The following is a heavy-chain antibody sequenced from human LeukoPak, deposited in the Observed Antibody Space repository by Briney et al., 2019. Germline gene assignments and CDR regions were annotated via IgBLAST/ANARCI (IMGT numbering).Heavy chain of an antibody. V-gene: IGHV5-51*01. CDR2: IYLGDSDT. Sequence: GESLKIYCKGSGYSFTNYWIRWVRQMPGKGLEWMGRIYLGDSDTRYSPSFQGQVTISADKSITTAYLQWSSLKASDTAMYYCARLRDTALDYYFDYWGQGALVTVSS. J-gene: IGHJ4*02. CDR1: GYSFTNYW. CDR3: ARLRDTALDYYFDY. D-gene: IGHD5-18*01.